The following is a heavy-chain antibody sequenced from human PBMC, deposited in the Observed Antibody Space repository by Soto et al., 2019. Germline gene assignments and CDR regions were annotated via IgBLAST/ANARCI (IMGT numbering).Heavy chain of an antibody. J-gene: IGHJ4*02. V-gene: IGHV4-30-4*01. D-gene: IGHD6-13*01. CDR2: IYYSGST. CDR3: AREGMIAAAGMGAGSLGIDY. Sequence: QVQLQESGPGLVKPSQTLSLTCTVSGGSISSGDYYWSWIRQPTGKGLEWIGYIYYSGSTYYNPSLKSRVTISVDTSKNQFSLKLSSVTAADTAVYYCAREGMIAAAGMGAGSLGIDYWGQGTLVTVSS. CDR1: GGSISSGDYY.